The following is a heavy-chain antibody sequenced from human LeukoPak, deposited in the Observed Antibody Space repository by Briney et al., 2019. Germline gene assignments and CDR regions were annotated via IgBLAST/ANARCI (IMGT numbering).Heavy chain of an antibody. J-gene: IGHJ5*02. Sequence: PSETLSLTCTVSGGSISSYYWSWIRQPPGKGLEWIGSIYDSGTTHCNPSLKSRVTISEDTSKNQFSLKLSSVTAADTGVYYCARQRLTGNQGRGWFDPWGQGTLVTVSS. CDR2: IYDSGTT. CDR3: ARQRLTGNQGRGWFDP. CDR1: GGSISSYY. D-gene: IGHD7-27*01. V-gene: IGHV4-39*01.